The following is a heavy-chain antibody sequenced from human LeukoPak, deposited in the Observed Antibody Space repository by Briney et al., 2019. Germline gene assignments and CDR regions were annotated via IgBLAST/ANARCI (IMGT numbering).Heavy chain of an antibody. D-gene: IGHD2-15*01. Sequence: GGSLGLSCAASGFTFRSYGMHWVRQAPGKGLEWVAVMSYDGSNKYYADSVKGRFTISRDNSKNTLYLQMSSLRAEDTAVYYCAKDQKDGYCSGGSCYAYYYYFYGMDVWGQGTTVTVSS. CDR1: GFTFRSYG. V-gene: IGHV3-30*18. CDR2: MSYDGSNK. J-gene: IGHJ6*02. CDR3: AKDQKDGYCSGGSCYAYYYYFYGMDV.